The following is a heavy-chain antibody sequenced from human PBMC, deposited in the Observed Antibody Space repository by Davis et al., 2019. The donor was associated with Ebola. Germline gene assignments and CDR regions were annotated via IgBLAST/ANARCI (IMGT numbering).Heavy chain of an antibody. D-gene: IGHD5-18*01. CDR3: ARSPGYSYGYSFDY. V-gene: IGHV4-59*08. Sequence: PSETLSLTCTVSGGSINSYYWNWIRQTPGKGLEWIGNIFYSGSANYNPSLKSRVTISVDMARSQFSLDLTSLTAADTARYYCARSPGYSYGYSFDYWGQGTLVTVSS. CDR2: IFYSGSA. CDR1: GGSINSYY. J-gene: IGHJ4*02.